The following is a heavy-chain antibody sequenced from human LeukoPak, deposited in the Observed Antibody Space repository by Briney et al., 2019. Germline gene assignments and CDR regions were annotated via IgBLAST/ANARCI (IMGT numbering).Heavy chain of an antibody. CDR2: IYYSGST. J-gene: IGHJ5*02. D-gene: IGHD3-3*01. CDR1: GGSISSYY. Sequence: SGTLSLTCTVSGGSISSYYWSWIRQPPGKGLEWIGYIYYSGSTNYNPSLKSRVTISVDTSKNQFSLKLSSVTAADTAVYYCARVVHQYYDFWSGYPDNWFDPWGQGTLVTVSS. V-gene: IGHV4-59*01. CDR3: ARVVHQYYDFWSGYPDNWFDP.